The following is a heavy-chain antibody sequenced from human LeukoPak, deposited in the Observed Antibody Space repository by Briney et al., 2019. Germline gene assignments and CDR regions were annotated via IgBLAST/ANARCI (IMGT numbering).Heavy chain of an antibody. Sequence: SWALSLACGISGGFVSSNSAAWNWIRHSPSGALEWLARRYYRSKWNNDYAVSVQNRITINPDTSKDQFSLQLKSATPEDTAVYYCTRQRSTSTDYYGMDVWGQGTTVTVSS. CDR2: RYYRSKWNN. CDR1: GGFVSSNSAA. D-gene: IGHD6-6*01. J-gene: IGHJ6*02. CDR3: TRQRSTSTDYYGMDV. V-gene: IGHV6-1*01.